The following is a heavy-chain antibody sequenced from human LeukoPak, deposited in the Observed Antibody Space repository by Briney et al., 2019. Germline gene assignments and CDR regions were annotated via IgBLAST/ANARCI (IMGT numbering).Heavy chain of an antibody. J-gene: IGHJ4*02. CDR1: GFTFSCYA. V-gene: IGHV3-23*01. CDR2: ISDSGGST. CDR3: AKDTSIGRYCTNGVCSPFDY. Sequence: PGGSLRLSCAASGFTFSCYAMLWVRQAPGKGLEWVSAISDSGGSTYDADSVKGRFTISRDNSKNTLYLQMNSLRAEDTAVYYCAKDTSIGRYCTNGVCSPFDYWGQGTLVTVSS. D-gene: IGHD2-8*01.